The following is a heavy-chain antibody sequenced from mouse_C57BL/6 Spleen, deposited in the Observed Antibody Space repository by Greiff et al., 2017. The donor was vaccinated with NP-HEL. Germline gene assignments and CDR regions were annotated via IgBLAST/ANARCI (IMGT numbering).Heavy chain of an antibody. J-gene: IGHJ4*01. V-gene: IGHV1-55*01. CDR2: IYPGSGST. Sequence: VQLQQPGAELVKPGASVKMSCKASGYTFTSYWITWVKQRPGQGLEWIGDIYPGSGSTNYNEKFKSKATLTVDTSSSTAYMQLSSLTSEDSAVYYCARSGDYDGGAMDYWGQGTSVTVSS. CDR3: ARSGDYDGGAMDY. D-gene: IGHD2-4*01. CDR1: GYTFTSYW.